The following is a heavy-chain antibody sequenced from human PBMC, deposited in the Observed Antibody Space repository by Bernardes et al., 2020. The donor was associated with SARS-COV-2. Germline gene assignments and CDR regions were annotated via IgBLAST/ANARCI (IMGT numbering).Heavy chain of an antibody. J-gene: IGHJ6*02. CDR1: GFTFSDYY. D-gene: IGHD2-2*01. CDR3: ARDIVVVPAAIPSNYYYGMDV. V-gene: IGHV3-11*01. Sequence: GGSLRLSCAASGFTFSDYYMSWIRQAPGKGLEWVSYISSSGSTIYYADSVKGRFTISRDNAKISLYLQMNSLRAEDTAVYYCARDIVVVPAAIPSNYYYGMDVWGQGTTVTVSS. CDR2: ISSSGSTI.